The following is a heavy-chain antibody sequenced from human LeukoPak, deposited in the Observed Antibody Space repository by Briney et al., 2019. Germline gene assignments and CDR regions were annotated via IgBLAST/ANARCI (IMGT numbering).Heavy chain of an antibody. CDR1: GGSFSGYY. CDR3: ARSPATAFDY. D-gene: IGHD2-2*01. J-gene: IGHJ4*02. Sequence: SETLSLTCAVYGGSFSGYYWSWIRQPPGKGLEWIGEINHSGSTNYNSSLKSRLTISVDTSKNQFSLKLSSVTAADRSVYYCARSPATAFDYWGQGTLVTVSS. V-gene: IGHV4-34*01. CDR2: INHSGST.